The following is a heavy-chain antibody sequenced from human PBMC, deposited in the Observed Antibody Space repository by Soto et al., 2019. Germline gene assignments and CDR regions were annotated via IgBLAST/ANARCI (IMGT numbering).Heavy chain of an antibody. CDR1: GFTFSSYA. CDR3: VKDKREGYSSSPLDP. J-gene: IGHJ5*02. CDR2: ISSNGGST. V-gene: IGHV3-64D*08. Sequence: PGGSLRLSCSASGFTFSSYAMHWVRQAPGKGLEYVSAISSNGGSTYYADSVKGRFTISRDNSKNTLYLQMSSLRAEDTAVYYCVKDKREGYSSSPLDPWGQGTLVTVSS. D-gene: IGHD6-13*01.